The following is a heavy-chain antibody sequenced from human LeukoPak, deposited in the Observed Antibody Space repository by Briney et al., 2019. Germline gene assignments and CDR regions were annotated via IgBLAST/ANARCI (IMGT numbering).Heavy chain of an antibody. V-gene: IGHV1-2*02. CDR2: VNPDSGGT. CDR1: GYTFTGYY. D-gene: IGHD3-3*01. Sequence: ASVKVSCKASGYTFTGYYMHWVRQAPGQGLEWMGWVNPDSGGTKYAQKFQGRVGMTRDTSSSTAYMELSRLRSDDTAVYYCARAHDFWSGFYPVDYWGQGTLVTVSS. CDR3: ARAHDFWSGFYPVDY. J-gene: IGHJ4*02.